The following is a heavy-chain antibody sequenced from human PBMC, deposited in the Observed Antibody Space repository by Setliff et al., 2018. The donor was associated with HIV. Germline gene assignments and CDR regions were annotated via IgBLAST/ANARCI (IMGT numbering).Heavy chain of an antibody. CDR2: ISPDGSAT. D-gene: IGHD3-10*01. CDR1: GFTFSSAW. V-gene: IGHV3-7*01. Sequence: SLRLSCAASGFTFSSAWMGWVRQAPAKGLEWVANISPDGSATYYVDSVKGRFTISRDNAKNTLYLQMNSLRAEDTAVYYCARESRITMLRGVIGAFDIWGQGTMVTVSS. J-gene: IGHJ3*02. CDR3: ARESRITMLRGVIGAFDI.